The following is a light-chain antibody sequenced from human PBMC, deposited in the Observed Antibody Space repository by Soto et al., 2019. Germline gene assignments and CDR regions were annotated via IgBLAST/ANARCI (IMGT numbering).Light chain of an antibody. J-gene: IGLJ2*01. CDR2: EVT. Sequence: QSALTQPASVSGSPGQSITISCTGTSSDVGRYNLVSWYQQYPGKVPKLMIYEVTKRPSGASDRFSGSKSGNTASLTISGLQAEDEADHYCCSYASSSTLIFGGGTKLTVL. CDR3: CSYASSSTLI. CDR1: SSDVGRYNL. V-gene: IGLV2-23*02.